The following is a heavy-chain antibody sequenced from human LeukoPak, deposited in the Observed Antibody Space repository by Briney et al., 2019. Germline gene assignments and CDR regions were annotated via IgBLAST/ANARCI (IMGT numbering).Heavy chain of an antibody. CDR1: GGSISSYY. CDR3: ARVQYCSGGSCHNLRLFDQ. D-gene: IGHD2-15*01. Sequence: SETLSLTCTVSGGSISSYYWSWIRQPPGKGLEWIGYIYYSGSTNYNPSLKSRVTISVDRSKNQFSLNLRSVTAVDTAVYYCARVQYCSGGSCHNLRLFDQWGQGTLVTVSS. V-gene: IGHV4-59*08. CDR2: IYYSGST. J-gene: IGHJ4*02.